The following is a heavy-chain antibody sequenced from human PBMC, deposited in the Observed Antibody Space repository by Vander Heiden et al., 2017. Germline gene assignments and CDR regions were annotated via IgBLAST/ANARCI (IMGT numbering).Heavy chain of an antibody. CDR2: IYGNDDK. CDR1: GFSLSTGGVA. CDR3: AHRQMSTFDF. J-gene: IGHJ5*01. Sequence: QITLKESGPTLVKPTQTLTLTCTFSGFSLSTGGVAVGWIRHPPGKALEWLALIYGNDDKLYRPSLKSRLTVTKDTSKNQAVLTMTSMDPVDTARYYCAHRQMSTFDFWGRGTLVTVSS. V-gene: IGHV2-5*01.